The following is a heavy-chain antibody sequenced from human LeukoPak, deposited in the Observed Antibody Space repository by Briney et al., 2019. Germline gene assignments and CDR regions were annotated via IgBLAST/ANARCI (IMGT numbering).Heavy chain of an antibody. CDR2: IRSSPSTI. V-gene: IGHV3-48*02. CDR3: ARGIGYFGSENYYFDY. CDR1: GFTFSNYA. D-gene: IGHD3-10*01. Sequence: PGGSLRLSCAASGFTFSNYAMNWVRQAPGKGLEWISYIRSSPSTIHYAHSVKGRFTVSRDNAKNSLYLQMNNLRDEDTAVYYCARGIGYFGSENYYFDYWGQGTLVTVSS. J-gene: IGHJ4*02.